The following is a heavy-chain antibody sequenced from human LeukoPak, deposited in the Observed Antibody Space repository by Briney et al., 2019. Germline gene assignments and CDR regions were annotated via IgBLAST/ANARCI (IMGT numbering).Heavy chain of an antibody. D-gene: IGHD3-9*01. CDR2: ISYDGSNK. CDR1: GFTFSSYA. J-gene: IGHJ6*02. CDR3: ARDPLTGGLYYYYGMDV. V-gene: IGHV3-30-3*01. Sequence: GGSLRLSCAASGFTFSSYAMHWVRQAPGKGLEWVAVISYDGSNKYYADSVKGRFTISRDNSKNTLYLQMNSLRAEDTAVYYCARDPLTGGLYYYYGMDVWGQGTTVTVSS.